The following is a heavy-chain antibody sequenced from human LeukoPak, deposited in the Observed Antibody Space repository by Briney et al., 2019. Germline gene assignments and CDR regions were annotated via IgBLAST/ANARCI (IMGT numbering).Heavy chain of an antibody. J-gene: IGHJ4*02. V-gene: IGHV4-59*01. Sequence: PSETLSLTCTVSGGSISSYYWSWIRQPPGKGLEWIGYIHYSGSTNYNPSLKSRVTISVDTSKNQFSLKLSSVTAADTAVYYCARGGSYDPYYFDYWGQGTPVTVSS. CDR1: GGSISSYY. CDR2: IHYSGST. D-gene: IGHD1-26*01. CDR3: ARGGSYDPYYFDY.